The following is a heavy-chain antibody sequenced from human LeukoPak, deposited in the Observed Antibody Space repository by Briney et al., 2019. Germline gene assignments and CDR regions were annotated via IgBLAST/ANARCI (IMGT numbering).Heavy chain of an antibody. CDR2: INPNSGGT. V-gene: IGHV1-2*02. J-gene: IGHJ6*03. D-gene: IGHD3-3*01. CDR1: GYTFTGYY. Sequence: ASVKVSCKASGYTFTGYYMHWVRQAPGQGLEWMGWINPNSGGTNYSQKFQGRVTMTRDTSISTAYMELSRLRSDDTAVYYCARVELHGGYYDFWSGSRYYYMDVWGKGTTVTVSS. CDR3: ARVELHGGYYDFWSGSRYYYMDV.